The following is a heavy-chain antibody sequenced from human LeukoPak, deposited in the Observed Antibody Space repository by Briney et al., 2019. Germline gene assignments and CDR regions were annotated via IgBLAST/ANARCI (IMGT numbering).Heavy chain of an antibody. CDR2: ISADSATT. CDR3: ARKSASGNYPLDY. CDR1: GFTFSSYE. J-gene: IGHJ4*02. V-gene: IGHV3-23*01. D-gene: IGHD3-10*01. Sequence: GGSLRLSCAASGFTFSSYEMNWVRQAPGEGLEWISVISADSATTFYADSVKGRFTISRDNAKNTVFLQMSSLRAEDTALYYCARKSASGNYPLDYWGQGTLVTVSS.